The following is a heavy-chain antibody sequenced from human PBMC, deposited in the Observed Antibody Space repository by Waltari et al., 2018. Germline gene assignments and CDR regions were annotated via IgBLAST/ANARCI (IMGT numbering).Heavy chain of an antibody. J-gene: IGHJ5*02. CDR1: GGSFSGYY. CDR2: INHSGST. V-gene: IGHV4-34*01. Sequence: QVQLQQWGAGLLKPSETLSLTCAVYGGSFSGYYWSWIRQPPGKGPEWIGEINHSGSTNYNPSLKSRVTISVDTSKNQFSLKLSSVTAADTAVYYCARGWQWLVRGWFDPWGQGTLVTVSS. CDR3: ARGWQWLVRGWFDP. D-gene: IGHD6-19*01.